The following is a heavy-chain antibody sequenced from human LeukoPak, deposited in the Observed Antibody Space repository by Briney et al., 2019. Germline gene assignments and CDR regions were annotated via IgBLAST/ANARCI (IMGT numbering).Heavy chain of an antibody. CDR2: IIPIFGTA. J-gene: IGHJ4*02. D-gene: IGHD6-6*01. CDR1: GGTFSSYA. Sequence: ASVKVSCKASGGTFSSYAISWVRQAPGQGLEWMGGIIPIFGTANYAQKFQGRVTITADESTSTAYMELSSLRSEDTAVYCCARNGINIAARPDDYWGQGTLVTVSS. V-gene: IGHV1-69*13. CDR3: ARNGINIAARPDDY.